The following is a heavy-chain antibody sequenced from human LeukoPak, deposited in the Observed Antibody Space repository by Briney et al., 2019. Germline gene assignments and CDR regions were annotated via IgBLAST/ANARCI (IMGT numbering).Heavy chain of an antibody. CDR3: ARQGYYYDSSLYAFDI. CDR2: IDPSDSYT. J-gene: IGHJ3*02. CDR1: PNTFTNFW. V-gene: IGHV5-10-1*01. D-gene: IGHD3-22*01. Sequence: GESLKISCQGSPNTFTNFWISWVRQMPGKGLEWMGRIDPSDSYTYYSPSFQGHVSISADKSITTAYLQWSSLKASDTAMYYCARQGYYYDSSLYAFDIWGQGTMVTVSS.